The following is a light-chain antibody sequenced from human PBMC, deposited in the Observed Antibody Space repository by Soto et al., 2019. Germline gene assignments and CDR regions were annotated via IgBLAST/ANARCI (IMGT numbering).Light chain of an antibody. CDR2: GAS. Sequence: EIVLTQSPATLSLSPVERATLSCRASQSVSSRYLAWYQQKPGQAPRLLIYGASSRATGIPDRFSGSGSGTDFTLTISRLEPEDFAVYYCQQYGSSPPITFGQGTRLEIK. J-gene: IGKJ5*01. CDR1: QSVSSRY. V-gene: IGKV3-20*01. CDR3: QQYGSSPPIT.